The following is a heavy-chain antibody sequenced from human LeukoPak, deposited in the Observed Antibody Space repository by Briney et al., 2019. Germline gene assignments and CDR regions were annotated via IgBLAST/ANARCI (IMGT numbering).Heavy chain of an antibody. D-gene: IGHD6-13*01. CDR2: IIPIFGTA. Sequence: SVTVSCTASGGTFSSYAISWVRQAPGQGLGWMGGIIPIFGTANYAQKFQGRVTITADESTSTAYMELSSLRSEDTAVYYCATPGSSSWYYDYWGQGTLVTVSS. CDR1: GGTFSSYA. J-gene: IGHJ4*02. V-gene: IGHV1-69*13. CDR3: ATPGSSSWYYDY.